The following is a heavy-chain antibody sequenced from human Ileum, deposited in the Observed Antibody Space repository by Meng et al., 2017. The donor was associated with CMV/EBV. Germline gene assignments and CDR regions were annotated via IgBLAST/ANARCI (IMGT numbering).Heavy chain of an antibody. CDR1: GFTFSTYW. V-gene: IGHV3-74*01. J-gene: IGHJ6*02. CDR3: ARGGPSDYYYYGLDV. CDR2: INRHGTST. Sequence: GGSLRLSCAASGFTFSTYWMHWVRQAPGKGLEWVSRINRHGTSTTYADSVKGRFTISRDNAKGTLFLQLTSLRAEDTALYFCARGGPSDYYYYGLDVWGQGTTVTVSS.